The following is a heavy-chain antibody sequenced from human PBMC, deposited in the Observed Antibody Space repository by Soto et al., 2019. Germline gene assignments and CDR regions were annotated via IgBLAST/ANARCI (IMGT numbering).Heavy chain of an antibody. V-gene: IGHV3-23*01. CDR3: AKGSNLYGPSYGLDV. Sequence: GGSLRLSCAASGFTFSSYAMSWARQAPGKGLEWVSAISGSGGSTYYADSVKGRFTISRDNSKNTLYLQMNSLRAEDTAVYYCAKGSNLYGPSYGLDVWGQGTTVTVSS. J-gene: IGHJ6*02. CDR1: GFTFSSYA. D-gene: IGHD3-10*01. CDR2: ISGSGGST.